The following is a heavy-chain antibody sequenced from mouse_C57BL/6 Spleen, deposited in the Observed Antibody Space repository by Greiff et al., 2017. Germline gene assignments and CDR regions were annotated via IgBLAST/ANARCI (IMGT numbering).Heavy chain of an antibody. Sequence: VQLQQPGAELVMPGASVKLSCKASGYTFPSYWMHWVKQRPGHGLAWIGEIDPSDSYTNYNQQLKGKSTLTVDKSSSTAYMQLSSLTSEDSAVYYCASTTVVADWYFDVWGTGTTVTVSS. CDR2: IDPSDSYT. V-gene: IGHV1-69*01. J-gene: IGHJ1*03. CDR1: GYTFPSYW. CDR3: ASTTVVADWYFDV. D-gene: IGHD1-1*01.